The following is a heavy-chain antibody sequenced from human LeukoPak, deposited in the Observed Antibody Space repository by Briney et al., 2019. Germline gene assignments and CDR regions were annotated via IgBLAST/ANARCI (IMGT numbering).Heavy chain of an antibody. CDR1: GVTFSSYG. J-gene: IGHJ4*02. V-gene: IGHV3-30*03. Sequence: PGGSLRLSCAASGVTFSSYGMHWVRQGPGKGLEWVALISSDGNDELYGDSVKGRFTISRDDSKSTLYLQVNSLRAEDTAVYYCTTKVIRGNSGDDYDDWGQGTLVTVSS. D-gene: IGHD5-12*01. CDR2: ISSDGNDE. CDR3: TTKVIRGNSGDDYDD.